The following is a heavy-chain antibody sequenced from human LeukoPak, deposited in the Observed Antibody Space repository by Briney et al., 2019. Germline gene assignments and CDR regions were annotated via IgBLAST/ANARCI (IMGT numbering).Heavy chain of an antibody. CDR1: GGSISSSNW. V-gene: IGHV4-4*02. CDR2: IYHSGST. J-gene: IGHJ6*02. CDR3: ARGGYGSGSRYYYYGMDV. D-gene: IGHD3-10*01. Sequence: NPSETLSLTCAVSGGSISSSNWWSWVRQPPGKGLEWIGEIYHSGSTNYNPSLKSRVTISVDKSKNQFSLKLSSVTAADTAVYYCARGGYGSGSRYYYYGMDVWGQGTTVTVSS.